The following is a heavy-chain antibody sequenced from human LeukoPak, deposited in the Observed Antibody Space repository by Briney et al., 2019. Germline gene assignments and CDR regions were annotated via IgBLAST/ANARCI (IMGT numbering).Heavy chain of an antibody. V-gene: IGHV3-30*03. CDR1: GFTFSSYW. Sequence: GGSLRLSCAASGFTFSSYWMSWVRQAPGKGLEWVAVISYDGSNKYYADSVKGRFTISRDNAKNSLYLQMNSLRAEDTAVYYCAREGILWFGELSAFDIWGQGTMVTVSS. J-gene: IGHJ3*02. D-gene: IGHD3-10*01. CDR3: AREGILWFGELSAFDI. CDR2: ISYDGSNK.